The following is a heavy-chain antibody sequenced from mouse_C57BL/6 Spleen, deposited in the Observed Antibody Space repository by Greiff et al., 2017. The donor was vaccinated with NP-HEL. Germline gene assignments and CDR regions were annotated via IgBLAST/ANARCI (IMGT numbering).Heavy chain of an antibody. CDR1: GYTFTSYW. CDR2: IDPSDSET. Sequence: QVQLQQPGAELVRPGSSVKLSCKASGYTFTSYWMHWVKQRPIQGLEWIGNIDPSDSETHYNQKFKDKATLTVDKSSSTAYMQLSSLTSEDSAVYYCAFYYGTPYYAMDYWGQGTSVTVSS. V-gene: IGHV1-52*01. J-gene: IGHJ4*01. D-gene: IGHD1-1*01. CDR3: AFYYGTPYYAMDY.